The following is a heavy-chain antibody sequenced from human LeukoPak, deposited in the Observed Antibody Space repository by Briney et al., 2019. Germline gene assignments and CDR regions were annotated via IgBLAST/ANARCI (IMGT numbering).Heavy chain of an antibody. CDR1: GFTFSSYT. V-gene: IGHV3-30*03. CDR3: ARSGEGSYMDV. D-gene: IGHD1-26*01. J-gene: IGHJ6*03. Sequence: GGSLRLSCAASGFTFSSYTMHWLRQAPGKGLEGVAVISYDGSNKYYADSVKGRFTSSRDNSKNTLYLEMNSLRAEDTAVYYCARSGEGSYMDVWGKGTTVTVSS. CDR2: ISYDGSNK.